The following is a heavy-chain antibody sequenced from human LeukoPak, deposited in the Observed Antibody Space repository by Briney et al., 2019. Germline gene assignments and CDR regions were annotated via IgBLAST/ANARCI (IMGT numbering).Heavy chain of an antibody. CDR2: INPSGGST. V-gene: IGHV1-46*01. Sequence: GSVKVSCKASGYTFTSYYMHWVRQAPGQGLEWMGIINPSGGSTSYAQKFQGRVTMTRDMSTSTVYMELSSLRSEDTAVYYCARDSSQGDYDSSGLKYDYWGQGTLVTVSS. J-gene: IGHJ4*02. CDR1: GYTFTSYY. CDR3: ARDSSQGDYDSSGLKYDY. D-gene: IGHD3-22*01.